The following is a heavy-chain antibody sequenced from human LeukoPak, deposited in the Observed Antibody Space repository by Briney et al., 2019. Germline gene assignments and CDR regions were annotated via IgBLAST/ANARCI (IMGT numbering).Heavy chain of an antibody. J-gene: IGHJ6*03. Sequence: SETLSLTCTVSGYSISSGYYWGWIRQPPGKGLEWIGNLYYRGSTSYNPSLQSRVTISVDTSKNQFSLKLNSVTAADTAVYYCASFYCSGGSCYQYFSYYYMDVWGKGTTVTISS. CDR3: ASFYCSGGSCYQYFSYYYMDV. V-gene: IGHV4-38-2*02. D-gene: IGHD2-15*01. CDR2: LYYRGST. CDR1: GYSISSGYY.